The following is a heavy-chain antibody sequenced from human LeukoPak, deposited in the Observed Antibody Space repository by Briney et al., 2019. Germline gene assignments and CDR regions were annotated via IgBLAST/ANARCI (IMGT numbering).Heavy chain of an antibody. CDR1: GFTFSSYG. V-gene: IGHV3-30*18. Sequence: GGSLRHSCAASGFTFSSYGMHWVRQTPGKGLEWVAVISYDGSNKYYADSVKGRFTISRDNSKNTLYLQMNSLRAEDTAVYYCAKALSKLVLGMDVWGQGTTVTVSS. D-gene: IGHD6-6*01. CDR2: ISYDGSNK. CDR3: AKALSKLVLGMDV. J-gene: IGHJ6*02.